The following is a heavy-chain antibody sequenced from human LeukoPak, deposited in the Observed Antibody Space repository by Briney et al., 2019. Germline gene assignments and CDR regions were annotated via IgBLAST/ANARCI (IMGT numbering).Heavy chain of an antibody. CDR1: GFTFDDYA. CDR2: ISWDGGST. V-gene: IGHV3-43D*03. J-gene: IGHJ4*02. D-gene: IGHD2-21*01. CDR3: ARAPVTSCRGAYCYPFDY. Sequence: GGSLRLSCAASGFTFDDYAMHWVRQAPGKGLEWVSLISWDGGSTYYADSVKGRFTISRDNSKNTLYLQMNSLRVEDAAVYYCARAPVTSCRGAYCYPFDYWGQGTLVTVSS.